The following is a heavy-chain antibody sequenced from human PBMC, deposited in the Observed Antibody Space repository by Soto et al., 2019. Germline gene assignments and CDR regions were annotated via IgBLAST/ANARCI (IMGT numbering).Heavy chain of an antibody. Sequence: GGSLRLSCAASGFTFSSYSMNWVRQAPGKGLEWVSYISSSSSTIYYADSVKGRFTISSDNAKNSLYLQMNSLRAEDTAVFFCARKSPLGYSYYDMDVWGKGTTVTVSS. J-gene: IGHJ6*03. V-gene: IGHV3-48*01. CDR1: GFTFSSYS. CDR3: ARKSPLGYSYYDMDV. CDR2: ISSSSSTI.